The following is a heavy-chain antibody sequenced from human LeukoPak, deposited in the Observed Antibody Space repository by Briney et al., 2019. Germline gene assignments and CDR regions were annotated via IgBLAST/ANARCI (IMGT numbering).Heavy chain of an antibody. Sequence: ASVMVSCKASGGTFSSYAISWVRQAPGQGLEWMGGIIPIFGTANYAQKFQGRVTITADESTSTAYMELSSLRSEDTAVYYCARVFGAVRGVDYYYYYMDVWGKGTTVTVSS. CDR1: GGTFSSYA. V-gene: IGHV1-69*13. D-gene: IGHD3-10*01. CDR3: ARVFGAVRGVDYYYYYMDV. J-gene: IGHJ6*03. CDR2: IIPIFGTA.